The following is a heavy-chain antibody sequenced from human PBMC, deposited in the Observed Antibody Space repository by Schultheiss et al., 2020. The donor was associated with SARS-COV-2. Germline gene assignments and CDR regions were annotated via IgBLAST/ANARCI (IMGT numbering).Heavy chain of an antibody. CDR2: IYPGDSDT. V-gene: IGHV5-51*01. J-gene: IGHJ5*02. CDR1: GYSFTSYW. Sequence: GGSLRLSCKGSGYSFTSYWIGWVRQMPGKGLEWMGIIYPGDSDTRYSPSFQGQVTISADKSISTAYLQWSSLKASDTAMYYCARLYNTCKSSTSCYREHNWFDPWGQGTLVTVSS. CDR3: ARLYNTCKSSTSCYREHNWFDP. D-gene: IGHD2-2*02.